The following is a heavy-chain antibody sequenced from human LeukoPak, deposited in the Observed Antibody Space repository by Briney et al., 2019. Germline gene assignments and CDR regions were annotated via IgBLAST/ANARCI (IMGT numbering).Heavy chain of an antibody. V-gene: IGHV3-23*01. J-gene: IGHJ4*02. D-gene: IGHD2-2*01. CDR2: ISGSGGST. Sequence: GGSLRLSCAASAFTFSSYAMSWVRQAPGKGLEWVSAISGSGGSTYYADSVKGRFTISRDNSKNTLYLQMNSLRAEDTAVYYCAKDAGLYCSSTSCYPYYFDYWGQGTLVTVSS. CDR1: AFTFSSYA. CDR3: AKDAGLYCSSTSCYPYYFDY.